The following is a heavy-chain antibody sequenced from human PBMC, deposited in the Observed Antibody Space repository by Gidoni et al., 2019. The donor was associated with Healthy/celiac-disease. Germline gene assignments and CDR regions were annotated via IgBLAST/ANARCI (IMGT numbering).Heavy chain of an antibody. V-gene: IGHV1-18*01. CDR2: ISAYNGNT. J-gene: IGHJ4*02. CDR1: GYTFTSYS. D-gene: IGHD3-22*01. Sequence: QVQLVQSGAEVKKHGAAVKVSCKASGYTFTSYSISWGRQATGQGLEWMGWISAYNGNTNYAQKLQGRVTMTTDTSSSTSYMELRSLRSDDTAVYYCAREAYYYYSSGYYSFDYWGQGTLVTVSS. CDR3: AREAYYYYSSGYYSFDY.